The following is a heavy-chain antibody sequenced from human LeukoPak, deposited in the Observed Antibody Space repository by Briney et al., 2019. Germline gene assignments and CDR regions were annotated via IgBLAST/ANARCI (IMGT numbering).Heavy chain of an antibody. V-gene: IGHV3-13*01. D-gene: IGHD2-21*02. Sequence: GGSLRLSCAASGFTFSNYDMHWVRQAAGKGLEWVSGIGTLGDTYYLDSVKGRFIISRENAKNTLYLQMNSLRAGDTAVYYCARIGAPGHCGGDCYSGDYWGQGTLVTVSS. J-gene: IGHJ4*02. CDR2: IGTLGDT. CDR3: ARIGAPGHCGGDCYSGDY. CDR1: GFTFSNYD.